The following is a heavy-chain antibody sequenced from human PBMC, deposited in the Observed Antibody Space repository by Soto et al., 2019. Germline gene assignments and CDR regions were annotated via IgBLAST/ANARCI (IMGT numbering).Heavy chain of an antibody. D-gene: IGHD6-13*01. CDR1: GYTFTSYY. V-gene: IGHV1-46*01. CDR3: ARVKYSSSWYSEDYYYYGMDV. J-gene: IGHJ6*02. Sequence: ASVKVSCKASGYTFTSYYMHWLLQAPGQGLEWMGIINPSGGSTSYAQKFQGRVTMTRDTSTSTVYMELSSLRSEDTAVYYCARVKYSSSWYSEDYYYYGMDVWGQGTTVTVSS. CDR2: INPSGGST.